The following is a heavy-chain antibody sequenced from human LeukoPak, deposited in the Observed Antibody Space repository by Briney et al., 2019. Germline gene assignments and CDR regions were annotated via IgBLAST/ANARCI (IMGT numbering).Heavy chain of an antibody. CDR1: GGSISSYY. J-gene: IGHJ4*02. D-gene: IGHD4-11*01. Sequence: SETLSLTCTVSGGSISSYYWGWIRQPPGKGLEWIGEINHSGSTNYNPSLKSRVTISVDTSKNQFSLKLSSVTAADTAVYYCARENSNYSPFDYWGQGTLVTVSS. CDR2: INHSGST. V-gene: IGHV4-34*01. CDR3: ARENSNYSPFDY.